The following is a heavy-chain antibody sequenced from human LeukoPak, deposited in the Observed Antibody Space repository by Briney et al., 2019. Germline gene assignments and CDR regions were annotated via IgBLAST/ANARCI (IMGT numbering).Heavy chain of an antibody. D-gene: IGHD3-22*01. V-gene: IGHV1-18*01. J-gene: IGHJ4*02. CDR1: GGIFSSYA. CDR2: ISAYNGNT. Sequence: GASVKVSCKASGGIFSSYAISWVRQAPGQGLEWMGWISAYNGNTNYAQKFQGRVTMTTDTSTSTAYMELRSLRSDDTAVYYCARDPPDYYDSSGPLPHWGQGTLVTVSS. CDR3: ARDPPDYYDSSGPLPH.